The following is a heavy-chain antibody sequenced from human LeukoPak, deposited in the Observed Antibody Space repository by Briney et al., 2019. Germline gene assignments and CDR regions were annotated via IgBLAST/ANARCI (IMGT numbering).Heavy chain of an antibody. V-gene: IGHV3-9*01. CDR2: ISWNSGSI. D-gene: IGHD1-26*01. J-gene: IGHJ3*02. CDR3: ARDKEGSRDAFDI. Sequence: GRSLRLSCAASGFTFDDYAMHWVRQAPGKGLEWVSGISWNSGSIGYADSVKGRFTISRDNAKNSLYLQMNSLRAEDTAMYYCARDKEGSRDAFDIWGQGTMVTVSS. CDR1: GFTFDDYA.